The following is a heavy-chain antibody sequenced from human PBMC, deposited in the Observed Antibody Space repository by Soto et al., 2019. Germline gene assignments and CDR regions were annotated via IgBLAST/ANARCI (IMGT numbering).Heavy chain of an antibody. D-gene: IGHD2-21*02. V-gene: IGHV1-69*01. Sequence: QVQLVQSGAEVKKPGSSVNVSCKASGGTLNNYAISWVRQAPGQGLEWMGGIIPIFGTTNYAQKFKGRVTITADESTNTAYMELSSLTPDDTAIYYCARRGESCGGDCHSHWFFDLWGRGTLVSVTS. CDR2: IIPIFGTT. CDR1: GGTLNNYA. CDR3: ARRGESCGGDCHSHWFFDL. J-gene: IGHJ2*01.